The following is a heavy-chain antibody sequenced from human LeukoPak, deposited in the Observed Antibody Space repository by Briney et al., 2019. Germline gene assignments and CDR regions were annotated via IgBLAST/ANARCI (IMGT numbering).Heavy chain of an antibody. CDR3: ARGASPVTREDWFDP. CDR1: GGSISSYY. Sequence: SETLSLTCTVSGGSISSYYWSWIRQPPGKGLEWIGYIYYSGSTNYNPSLKSRVTISVDTSKNQCSLKLSSVTAADTAVYYCARGASPVTREDWFDPWGQGTLVTVSS. V-gene: IGHV4-59*01. CDR2: IYYSGST. D-gene: IGHD4-11*01. J-gene: IGHJ5*02.